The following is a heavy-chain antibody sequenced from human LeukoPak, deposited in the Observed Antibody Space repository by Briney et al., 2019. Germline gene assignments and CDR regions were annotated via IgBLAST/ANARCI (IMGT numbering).Heavy chain of an antibody. J-gene: IGHJ5*02. Sequence: ASVKVSCKASGYTFTSYYMHWVRQAPGQRLEWMGWINAGNGNTKYSQEFQGRVTITRDTSASTAYMELSSLRSEDMAVYYCAVSSSWTDNWFDPWGQGTLVTVSS. D-gene: IGHD6-13*01. CDR2: INAGNGNT. CDR3: AVSSSWTDNWFDP. CDR1: GYTFTSYY. V-gene: IGHV1-3*03.